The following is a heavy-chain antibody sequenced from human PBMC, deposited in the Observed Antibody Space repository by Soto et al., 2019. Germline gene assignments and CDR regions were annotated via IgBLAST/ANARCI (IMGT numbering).Heavy chain of an antibody. CDR3: ARDGWSRRTYYFDY. J-gene: IGHJ4*02. Sequence: SETLSLTCTVSCGSISSYYWSWIRQPPGKGLEWIGYIYYSGSTNYNPSLKSRVTISVDTSKNQFSLKLSSVTAADTAVYYCARDGWSRRTYYFDYWGQGTLVTLSS. V-gene: IGHV4-59*01. D-gene: IGHD1-1*01. CDR1: CGSISSYY. CDR2: IYYSGST.